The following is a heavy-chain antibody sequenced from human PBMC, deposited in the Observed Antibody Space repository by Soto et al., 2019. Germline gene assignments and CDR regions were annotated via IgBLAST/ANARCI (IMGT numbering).Heavy chain of an antibody. Sequence: PSETLSLTCTVSGGSISSYYWSWIRQPPGKGLEWIGYIYYSGSTNYNPSLKSRVTISVDTSKNQFSLKLSSVTAEDTAVYYCAKDSLAATSLYYYYGMDVWGQGTTVTSP. J-gene: IGHJ6*02. CDR2: IYYSGST. CDR1: GGSISSYY. V-gene: IGHV4-59*01. CDR3: AKDSLAATSLYYYYGMDV. D-gene: IGHD6-25*01.